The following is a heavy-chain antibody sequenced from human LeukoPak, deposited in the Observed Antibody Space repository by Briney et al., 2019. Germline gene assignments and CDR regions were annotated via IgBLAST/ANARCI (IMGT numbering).Heavy chain of an antibody. CDR3: ATDLRYFDWLSSRIEYFQH. D-gene: IGHD3-9*01. CDR2: INHSGST. J-gene: IGHJ1*01. V-gene: IGHV4-34*01. Sequence: SETLSLTCAVYGGSFSGYYWSWLRQPPGKGLEWIGEINHSGSTNYNPSLKSRVTISVDTSKNQFSLKLSSVTAADTAVYYCATDLRYFDWLSSRIEYFQHWGQGTLVTVSS. CDR1: GGSFSGYY.